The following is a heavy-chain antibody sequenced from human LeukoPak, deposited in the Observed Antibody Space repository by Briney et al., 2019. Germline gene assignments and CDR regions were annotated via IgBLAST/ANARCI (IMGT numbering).Heavy chain of an antibody. CDR2: IKQDGSEK. V-gene: IGHV3-7*01. CDR3: ARGSGSSWFDY. J-gene: IGHJ4*02. Sequence: GGSLRLSCAASGFTFSSYGMHWVRQAPGKGLEWVANIKQDGSEKYYVDSVKGRFTISRDNAKNSLYLQMNSLRAEDTAVYYCARGSGSSWFDYWGQGTLVTVSS. CDR1: GFTFSSYG. D-gene: IGHD6-13*01.